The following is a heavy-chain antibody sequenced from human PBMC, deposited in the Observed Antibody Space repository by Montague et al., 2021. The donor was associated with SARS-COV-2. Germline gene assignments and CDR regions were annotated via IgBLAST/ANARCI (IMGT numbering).Heavy chain of an antibody. CDR1: GGSITSSAYY. CDR2: IYYSGNT. J-gene: IGHJ6*02. Sequence: SETLSLTCTVSGGSITSSAYYWSWIRQSPGKGLEWIGTIYYSGNTYSNPSLKSRVTISMDTSKSQVSLKINSVPAADTAVYFCASLGSPAYCGGDCYLRDYGMDVWGQGTRVTVSS. D-gene: IGHD2-21*02. V-gene: IGHV4-39*01. CDR3: ASLGSPAYCGGDCYLRDYGMDV.